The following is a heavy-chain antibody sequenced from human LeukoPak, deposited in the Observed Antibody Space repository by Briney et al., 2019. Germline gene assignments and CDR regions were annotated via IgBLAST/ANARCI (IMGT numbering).Heavy chain of an antibody. CDR3: ARRDDSSGYHKIFDY. J-gene: IGHJ4*02. CDR1: GGSISSSNW. Sequence: PSETLSLTCAVSGGSISSSNWWSWVRQPPGKGLEWIGEIYHSGSTNYNPSLKSRVTISVDTSKNQFYLKLSSLTAADTAVYYCARRDDSSGYHKIFDYWGQGTLVTVSS. CDR2: IYHSGST. V-gene: IGHV4-4*02. D-gene: IGHD3-22*01.